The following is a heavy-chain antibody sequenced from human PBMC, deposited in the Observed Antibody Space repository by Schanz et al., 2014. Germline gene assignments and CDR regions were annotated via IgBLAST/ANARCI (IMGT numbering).Heavy chain of an antibody. D-gene: IGHD2-2*02. CDR3: AGTYCSSTSCYTGYYYMDV. CDR1: GGTFSSYT. J-gene: IGHJ6*03. Sequence: QVQLVQSGAEVKKPGSSVKVSCKASGGTFSSYTISWVRQAPGQGLEWMGRIIPILGIANYAQNFQGRVTITADKSTSTAYMELTSLRSEDTAVYYFAGTYCSSTSCYTGYYYMDVWGKGTTVTVSS. CDR2: IIPILGIA. V-gene: IGHV1-69*02.